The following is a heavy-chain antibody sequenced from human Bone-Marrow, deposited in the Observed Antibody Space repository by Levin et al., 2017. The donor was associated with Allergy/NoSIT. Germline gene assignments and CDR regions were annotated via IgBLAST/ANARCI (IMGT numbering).Heavy chain of an antibody. J-gene: IGHJ4*02. CDR2: MNPNSGNT. CDR1: GYPFSSFE. Sequence: ASVKVSCKPSGYPFSSFEIHWVRQATGQGLEWMGWMNPNSGNTGYAQKFQGRVTMTRSTSTSTAYMELSGLRSEDTAVYYCARGEPRWSFHYWGQGTLVTVSS. V-gene: IGHV1-8*01. CDR3: ARGEPRWSFHY. D-gene: IGHD5-24*01.